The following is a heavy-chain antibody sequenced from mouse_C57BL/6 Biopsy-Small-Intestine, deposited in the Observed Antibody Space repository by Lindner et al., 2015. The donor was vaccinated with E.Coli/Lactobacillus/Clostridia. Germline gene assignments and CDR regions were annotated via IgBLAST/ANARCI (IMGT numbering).Heavy chain of an antibody. Sequence: VQLQESGPELVKPGASVKISCKASGYSFTGYYMNWVKLSPEKTLEWIGEINPSTGGTTYNQNFRSKATLTVDTSSSTAYMQLKSLTSEDSTVYYCARAYYTNYVGFAYWGQGTLVTVSA. CDR3: ARAYYTNYVGFAY. D-gene: IGHD2-5*01. CDR2: INPSTGGT. J-gene: IGHJ3*01. CDR1: GYSFTGYY. V-gene: IGHV1-42*01.